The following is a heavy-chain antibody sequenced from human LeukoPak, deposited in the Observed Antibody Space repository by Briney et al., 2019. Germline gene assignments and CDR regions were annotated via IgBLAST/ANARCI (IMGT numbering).Heavy chain of an antibody. J-gene: IGHJ4*02. D-gene: IGHD3-16*01. CDR2: IIPILGTA. CDR3: ARGHYDYVWGSIDY. CDR1: GGTFSTYA. V-gene: IGHV1-69*01. Sequence: SVKVSCKASGGTFSTYAISWVRQAPGQGLEWMGGIIPILGTANYAQKFQGRVTIIADESTSTAYMELSSLRSEDTAVYYCARGHYDYVWGSIDYWGQGTLVTVSS.